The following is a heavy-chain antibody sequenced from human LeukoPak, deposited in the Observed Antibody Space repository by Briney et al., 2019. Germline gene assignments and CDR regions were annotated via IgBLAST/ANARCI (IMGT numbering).Heavy chain of an antibody. CDR2: ISSSGSTI. J-gene: IGHJ4*02. CDR1: GFTFSSYE. CDR3: AKSYGGKSLTFDY. V-gene: IGHV3-48*03. D-gene: IGHD4-23*01. Sequence: PGGSLRLSCAASGFTFSSYEMNWVRQAPGKGLEWVSYISSSGSTIYYADSVKGRFTISRDNAKNSLYLQMNSLRAEDTAVYYCAKSYGGKSLTFDYWGQGTLVTVSS.